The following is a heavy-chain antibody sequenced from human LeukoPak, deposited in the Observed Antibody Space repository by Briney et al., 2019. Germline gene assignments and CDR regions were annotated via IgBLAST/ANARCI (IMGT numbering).Heavy chain of an antibody. J-gene: IGHJ6*02. Sequence: GGSLRLSCAASGFTFSSYSMNWVGQAPGKGLEWVSSISSSSSYIYYADSVKGRFTISRDNAKNSLYLQMNSLRAEDTAVYYCARDLGGSYSHGMDVWGQGTTVTVSS. CDR3: ARDLGGSYSHGMDV. CDR2: ISSSSSYI. V-gene: IGHV3-21*01. CDR1: GFTFSSYS. D-gene: IGHD1-26*01.